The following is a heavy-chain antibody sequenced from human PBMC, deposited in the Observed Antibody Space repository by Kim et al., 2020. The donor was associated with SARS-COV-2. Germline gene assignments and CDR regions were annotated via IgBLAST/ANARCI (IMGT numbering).Heavy chain of an antibody. Sequence: SVKVSCKASGGTFSSYAISWVRQAPGQGLEWMGGIIPIFGTANYAQKFQGRVTITADESTSTAYMELSSLRSEDTAVYYCARDQLIVVVPAALYYYGMDVWGQGTTVTVSS. V-gene: IGHV1-69*13. D-gene: IGHD2-2*01. CDR1: GGTFSSYA. J-gene: IGHJ6*02. CDR3: ARDQLIVVVPAALYYYGMDV. CDR2: IIPIFGTA.